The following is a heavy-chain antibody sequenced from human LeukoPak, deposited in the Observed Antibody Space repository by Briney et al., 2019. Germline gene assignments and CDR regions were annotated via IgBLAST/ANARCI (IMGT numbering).Heavy chain of an antibody. Sequence: GGSLRPSCAASGFTFSSYAMHWVRQAPGKGLEYVSAISSNGGSTYYANSVKGRFTISRDNSKNTLYLQMGSLRAEDMAVYYCARDGGTIVGGFDYWGQGTLVTVSS. CDR3: ARDGGTIVGGFDY. CDR2: ISSNGGST. J-gene: IGHJ4*02. CDR1: GFTFSSYA. V-gene: IGHV3-64*01. D-gene: IGHD1-26*01.